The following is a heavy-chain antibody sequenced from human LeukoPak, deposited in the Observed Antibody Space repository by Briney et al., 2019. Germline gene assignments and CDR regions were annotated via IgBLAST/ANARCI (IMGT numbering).Heavy chain of an antibody. D-gene: IGHD6-19*01. CDR2: ISYDGSNK. J-gene: IGHJ6*02. CDR3: ARDFFGYSSGWSAYYGMDV. CDR1: GFTFSSYG. V-gene: IGHV3-30*03. Sequence: GGSLRLSCAASGFTFSSYGMHWVRQAPGKGLEWVAVISYDGSNKYYTDSVKGRFTISRDNSKNTLYLQMNSLRAEDTAVYYCARDFFGYSSGWSAYYGMDVWGQGTTVTVSS.